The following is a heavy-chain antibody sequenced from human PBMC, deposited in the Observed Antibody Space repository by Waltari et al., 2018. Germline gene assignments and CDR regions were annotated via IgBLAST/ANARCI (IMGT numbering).Heavy chain of an antibody. Sequence: QVQLLQSGAELKKPGSSVNVSCKSSGDSFSAYAITWLRQAPGQGLEWMGGIIPMFGTANYAQKIQDRVTIITDESMTTAYMELSSLTSEDTAVYYCARGGLYGQQLLESAFEIWGQGTKVTVSS. CDR1: GDSFSAYA. V-gene: IGHV1-69*05. D-gene: IGHD6-13*01. CDR3: ARGGLYGQQLLESAFEI. J-gene: IGHJ3*02. CDR2: IIPMFGTA.